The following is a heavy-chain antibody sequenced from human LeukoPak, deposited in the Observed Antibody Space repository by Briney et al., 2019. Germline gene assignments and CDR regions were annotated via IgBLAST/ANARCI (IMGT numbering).Heavy chain of an antibody. J-gene: IGHJ3*01. CDR1: GVTFSNYC. V-gene: IGHV3-30*05. D-gene: IGHD1-26*01. Sequence: GKTLSLTCEAYGVTFSNYCIHWIRQPPGKGLEWMALISFDGKAFYADSVRGRFTMSRDISNNTLDLQMNSLRSDDTALYFCARSWSERVGAIFEGSFDVWGPGTMVSVSS. CDR3: ARSWSERVGAIFEGSFDV. CDR2: ISFDGKA.